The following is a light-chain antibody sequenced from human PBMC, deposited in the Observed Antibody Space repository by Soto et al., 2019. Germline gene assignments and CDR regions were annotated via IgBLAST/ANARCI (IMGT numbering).Light chain of an antibody. V-gene: IGKV3D-20*01. CDR3: QQYGIAPYI. J-gene: IGKJ2*01. CDR1: QSVSSSY. Sequence: EIVLTQSPATLSLSPGERATLSCGASQSVSSSYLAWYQQKPGLAPRLLIYDAYSRATGIPDRFSGSGSGTDVALTTSRLGPECVVVYYGQQYGIAPYICGQGTKLEI. CDR2: DAY.